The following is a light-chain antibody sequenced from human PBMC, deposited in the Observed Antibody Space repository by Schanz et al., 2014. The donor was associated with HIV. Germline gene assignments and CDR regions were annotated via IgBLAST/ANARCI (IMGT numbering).Light chain of an antibody. V-gene: IGLV1-36*01. CDR3: QSYDSSLRGV. J-gene: IGLJ2*01. Sequence: QSVLTQPPSVSEAPRQRVTISCSGSSSNIGNNAVNWYQQLPGKTPKLLIYYNDLLPSGVSDRFSGSKSGTSASLAISGLQSEDEADYYCQSYDSSLRGVFGGGTKLTVL. CDR2: YND. CDR1: SSNIGNNA.